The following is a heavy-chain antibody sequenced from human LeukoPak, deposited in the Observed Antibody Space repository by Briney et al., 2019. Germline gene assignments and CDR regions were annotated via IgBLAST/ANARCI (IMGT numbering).Heavy chain of an antibody. CDR3: ARGPAAAIDY. D-gene: IGHD2-2*01. CDR2: ITGSSNTI. Sequence: GGSLRLSCAASAFTFSDYSMNWVRQAPGKGLEWVSFITGSSNTIYYADSVKGRFTISRDNAKNSLYLQMNSLRDEDTAVYYCARGPAAAIDYWGQGTLVTVSS. CDR1: AFTFSDYS. J-gene: IGHJ4*02. V-gene: IGHV3-48*02.